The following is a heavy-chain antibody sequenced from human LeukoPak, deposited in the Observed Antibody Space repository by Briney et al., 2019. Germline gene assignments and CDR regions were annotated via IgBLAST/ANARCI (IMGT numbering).Heavy chain of an antibody. CDR2: IWYDGSNK. J-gene: IGHJ4*02. V-gene: IGHV3-33*01. CDR1: GFTFSSYG. CDR3: ARDLRLFPYYYDSSGYAH. Sequence: PGGSLRLSCAASGFTFSSYGMHWVRQAPGKGLEWVAVIWYDGSNKYYADSVKGRFTISGDNAKNSLYLQMNSLRAEDTAVYYCARDLRLFPYYYDSSGYAHWGQGTLVTVSS. D-gene: IGHD3-22*01.